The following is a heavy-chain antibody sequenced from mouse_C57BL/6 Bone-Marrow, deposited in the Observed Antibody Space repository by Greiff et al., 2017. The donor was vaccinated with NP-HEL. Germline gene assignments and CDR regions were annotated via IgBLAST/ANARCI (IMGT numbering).Heavy chain of an antibody. Sequence: EVMLVESGGGLVKPGGSLKLSCAASGFTFSSYAMSWVRQTPEKRLEWVATISDGGSYTYYPDNVKGRFTISRDNAKNNLYLQMSHLKSEDYAMYYDRKPFAYWGQGTLLTVSA. CDR2: ISDGGSYT. J-gene: IGHJ3*01. V-gene: IGHV5-4*03. CDR3: RKPFAY. CDR1: GFTFSSYA.